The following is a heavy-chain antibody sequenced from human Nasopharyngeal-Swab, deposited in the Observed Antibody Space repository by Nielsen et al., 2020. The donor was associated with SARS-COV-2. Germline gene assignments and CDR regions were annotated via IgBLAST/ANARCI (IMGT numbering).Heavy chain of an antibody. Sequence: GGSLRFSCSASGFTFSSYAMHWVRQAPGKGLEYVSAISSNGGSTYYADSVKGRFTISRDNSKNTLYLQMSSLRAEDTAVYYCVRLYDFWSGEPSWGQGTLVTVSS. CDR1: GFTFSSYA. J-gene: IGHJ5*02. D-gene: IGHD3-3*01. V-gene: IGHV3-64D*08. CDR2: ISSNGGST. CDR3: VRLYDFWSGEPS.